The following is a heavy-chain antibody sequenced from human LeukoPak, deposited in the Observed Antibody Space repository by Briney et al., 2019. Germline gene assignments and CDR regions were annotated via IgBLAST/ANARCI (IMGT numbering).Heavy chain of an antibody. V-gene: IGHV4-34*01. D-gene: IGHD5-18*01. Sequence: SETLSLTCAVYGGSFSGYYWGWIRQPPGKGLEWIGEINHSGSTNYNPSLKSRVTISVDTSKNQFSLKLSSVTAADTAVYYCARIEYSTSPRRALEIWGQGAMVTVSS. J-gene: IGHJ3*02. CDR1: GGSFSGYY. CDR3: ARIEYSTSPRRALEI. CDR2: INHSGST.